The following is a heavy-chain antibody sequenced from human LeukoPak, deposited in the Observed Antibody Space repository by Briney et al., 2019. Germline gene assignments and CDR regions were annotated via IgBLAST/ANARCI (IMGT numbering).Heavy chain of an antibody. D-gene: IGHD5-12*01. CDR2: IYPGDSDT. J-gene: IGHJ4*02. V-gene: IGHV5-51*01. CDR3: ARQGYSGYDSGAFDI. CDR1: GYSFTSYW. Sequence: GESLKISCKGSGYSFTSYWIGWVRQMPGKGLEWMGIIYPGDSDTRYSPSFQGQVTISADKSISTAYLQWSSLKASDTAMYYCARQGYSGYDSGAFDIWGQGTLVTVSS.